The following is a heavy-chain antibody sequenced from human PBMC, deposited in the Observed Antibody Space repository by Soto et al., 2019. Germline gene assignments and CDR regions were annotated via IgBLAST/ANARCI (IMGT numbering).Heavy chain of an antibody. V-gene: IGHV1-18*01. CDR1: GYNFIDYG. CDR3: TRDSWRVPTAS. J-gene: IGHJ5*02. Sequence: QVQLVQSGAEVKKPGASVKVSCKASGYNFIDYGITWVRQAPGQGLEWMGWISAFNGNTNYGQKLQGRVTMTTDTSTSTAYMELRSLRSDDTAVYYCTRDSWRVPTASWGQGTLLTVSS. CDR2: ISAFNGNT. D-gene: IGHD3-3*01.